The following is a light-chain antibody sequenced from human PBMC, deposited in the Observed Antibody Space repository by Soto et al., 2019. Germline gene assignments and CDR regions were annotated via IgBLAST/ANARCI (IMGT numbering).Light chain of an antibody. Sequence: EIVLTQSPATLSLSPGERATLSCRASQSVSSYLAWYQQKPGQAPRLLIYDASNRATGIPARFSGSGYGTDFTLTISSLEHEDFAIYYCQQRSNWPPVTFGGGTKVEIK. J-gene: IGKJ4*01. CDR3: QQRSNWPPVT. CDR2: DAS. V-gene: IGKV3-11*01. CDR1: QSVSSY.